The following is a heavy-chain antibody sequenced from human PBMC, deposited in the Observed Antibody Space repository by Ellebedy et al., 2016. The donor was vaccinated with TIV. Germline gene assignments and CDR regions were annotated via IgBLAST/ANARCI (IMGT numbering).Heavy chain of an antibody. J-gene: IGHJ4*02. CDR1: GWSFSGYY. CDR3: ASGYSSGWLDY. Sequence: MPSETLSLTCAVYGWSFSGYYWSWIRHTPGTGLDWLGETNHGGRTNYNPSLKSRVTMSVDTSKNQFSLKLSSVTAADTAVYYCASGYSSGWLDYWGQGTLVTVSS. CDR2: TNHGGRT. V-gene: IGHV4-34*01. D-gene: IGHD6-19*01.